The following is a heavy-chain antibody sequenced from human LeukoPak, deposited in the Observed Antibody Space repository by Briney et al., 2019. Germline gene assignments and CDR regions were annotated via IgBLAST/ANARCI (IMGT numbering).Heavy chain of an antibody. CDR3: ARAGDYYVSGSYLGY. D-gene: IGHD3-10*01. CDR2: IYHRGSA. J-gene: IGHJ4*02. V-gene: IGHV4-59*01. Sequence: SETLSLTFTVSGGSISSYYWTWIRQPPGRGLEWIGYIYHRGSANYNPSLKSRVTIAVDTSKNQFSLTLSSVTAADAAVYYCARAGDYYVSGSYLGYWGPGTLVTVSS. CDR1: GGSISSYY.